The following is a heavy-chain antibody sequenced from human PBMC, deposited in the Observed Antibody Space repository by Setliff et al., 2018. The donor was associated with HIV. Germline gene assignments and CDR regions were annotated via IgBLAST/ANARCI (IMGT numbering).Heavy chain of an antibody. J-gene: IGHJ5*02. D-gene: IGHD3-10*01. V-gene: IGHV1-3*01. CDR3: ARDRPLLNYFGSGTYYKPPNYWFDP. CDR1: GYTFTTYG. CDR2: INAGNGNT. Sequence: ASVKVSCKASGYTFTTYGVNWVRQAPGQRLEWMGWINAGNGNTIYSQKFQGRVTITRDTSATTVDMELSSLRSEDTAVYYCARDRPLLNYFGSGTYYKPPNYWFDPWGQGTLVTVSS.